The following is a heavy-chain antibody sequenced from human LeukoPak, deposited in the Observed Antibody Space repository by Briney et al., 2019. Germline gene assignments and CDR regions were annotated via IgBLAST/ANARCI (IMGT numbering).Heavy chain of an antibody. V-gene: IGHV1-24*01. CDR2: FDPEDGET. CDR1: GYTLTELS. Sequence: ASVKVSCKVSGYTLTELSMHWVRQAPGKGLEWMGGFDPEDGETIYAQKFQGRVTMTEDTSTDTAYMELSSLRSEDTAVYYCATVLLLRYYDSSGPNWFDPWGQGTLVTVSS. D-gene: IGHD3-22*01. CDR3: ATVLLLRYYDSSGPNWFDP. J-gene: IGHJ5*02.